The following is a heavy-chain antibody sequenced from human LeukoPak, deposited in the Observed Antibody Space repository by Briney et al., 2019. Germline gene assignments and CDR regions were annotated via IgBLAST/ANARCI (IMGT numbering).Heavy chain of an antibody. J-gene: IGHJ5*02. CDR2: INHSGST. D-gene: IGHD3-22*01. Sequence: SETLSLTCAVYGGSFSGYYWSWIRQPPGKGLEWIGEINHSGSTNYNPSLKSRVTISVDTSKNQFSLKLSSVTAADTAVYYCARGTTYYYDSSGYYCGWFDPWGQGTLVTVSS. CDR1: GGSFSGYY. V-gene: IGHV4-34*01. CDR3: ARGTTYYYDSSGYYCGWFDP.